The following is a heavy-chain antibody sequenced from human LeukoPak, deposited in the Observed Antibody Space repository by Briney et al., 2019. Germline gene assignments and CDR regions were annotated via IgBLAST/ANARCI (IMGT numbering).Heavy chain of an antibody. CDR3: ASHSGSGYSDY. CDR1: GVSVRTYY. V-gene: IGHV4-59*02. Sequence: SETLSLTCTVSGVSVRTYYWSWIRQSPDEGLEWLGYIYHSGNTKYTPNPSLKSRVTMSEDTAKNQISLRLSSVTAADTAVYYCASHSGSGYSDYWGQGTLVAVSS. CDR2: IYHSGNT. D-gene: IGHD2-15*01. J-gene: IGHJ4*02.